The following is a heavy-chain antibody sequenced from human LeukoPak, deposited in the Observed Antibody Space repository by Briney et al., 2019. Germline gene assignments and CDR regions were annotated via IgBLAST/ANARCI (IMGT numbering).Heavy chain of an antibody. Sequence: ASVKVSCKASGGTFSSYAISWVRQAPGQGLEWMGWISAYNGNTNYAQKLQGRVTMTTDTSTSTAYMELRSLRSDDTAVYYCARRNYYDSSGYYYFDYWGQGTLVTVSS. J-gene: IGHJ4*02. CDR2: ISAYNGNT. CDR1: GGTFSSYA. D-gene: IGHD3-22*01. CDR3: ARRNYYDSSGYYYFDY. V-gene: IGHV1-18*01.